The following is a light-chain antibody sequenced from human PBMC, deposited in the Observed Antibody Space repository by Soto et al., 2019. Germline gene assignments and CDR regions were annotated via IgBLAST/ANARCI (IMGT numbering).Light chain of an antibody. CDR3: QERSSWPT. Sequence: DIVLTQSPATLSSSPGERATISCRASQSLSSQLAWYQQKSGQAPRLLIYDAFNRATGVPGRFSGSGSGTDYTPTSSSLPPDVCGVYYYQERSSWPTFGQGTRVEIK. CDR1: QSLSSQ. V-gene: IGKV3-11*01. CDR2: DAF. J-gene: IGKJ1*01.